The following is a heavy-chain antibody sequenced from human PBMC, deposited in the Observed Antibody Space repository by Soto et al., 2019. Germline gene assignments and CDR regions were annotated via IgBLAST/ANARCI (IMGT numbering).Heavy chain of an antibody. V-gene: IGHV4-31*03. CDR2: IYYGGST. J-gene: IGHJ3*02. CDR1: GGSISSGGYY. D-gene: IGHD4-17*01. CDR3: ARETGLRAEAFDI. Sequence: QVQLQESGPGLVKPSQTLSLTCTVSGGSISSGGYYWSWIRQHPGKGLEWIGYIYYGGSTYYNSSLQSRVTISVDPSKNQFSLKLSSVTAADTAVYYCARETGLRAEAFDIWGQGTMVTVSS.